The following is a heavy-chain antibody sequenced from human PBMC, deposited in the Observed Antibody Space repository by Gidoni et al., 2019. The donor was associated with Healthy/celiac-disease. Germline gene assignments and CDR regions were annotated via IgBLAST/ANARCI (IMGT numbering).Heavy chain of an antibody. CDR3: TTGRKSFWRGYSLYY. Sequence: EVQLVESGGVLVQPGGSLRLSCAASGFTFSHAWMSWVRQAPGKGLEWVGRMKSKTDGGTTDYAAPVKGRLTISRDDSKNTLYLQMNSLKTEDTAVYYCTTGRKSFWRGYSLYYWVQGTLVTVSS. D-gene: IGHD3-3*01. V-gene: IGHV3-15*01. CDR2: MKSKTDGGTT. CDR1: GFTFSHAW. J-gene: IGHJ4*02.